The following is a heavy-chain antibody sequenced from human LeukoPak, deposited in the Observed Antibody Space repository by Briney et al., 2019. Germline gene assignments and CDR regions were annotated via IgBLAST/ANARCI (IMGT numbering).Heavy chain of an antibody. CDR3: ARDLYSYGYPGVFGDDAFDI. Sequence: PGGSLRLSCAASGFTFSSYSMNWVRQAPGKGLGWVSYISNSGSTIYYADSVKGRFTISRDNAKNSLYQQMNSLRAEDTAVYYCARDLYSYGYPGVFGDDAFDIWGQGTMVTVSS. J-gene: IGHJ3*02. CDR1: GFTFSSYS. V-gene: IGHV3-48*04. CDR2: ISNSGSTI. D-gene: IGHD5-18*01.